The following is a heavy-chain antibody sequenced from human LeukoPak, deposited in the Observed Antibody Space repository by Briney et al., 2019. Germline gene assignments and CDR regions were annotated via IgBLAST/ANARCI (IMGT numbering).Heavy chain of an antibody. D-gene: IGHD3-22*01. CDR3: ASSYERITMIVVGVDY. V-gene: IGHV4-4*02. Sequence: SETLSLTCAVSGGSISSSNWWSWVRQPPGKGLEWIGEIYHSGSTNYNPSLKSRVTISVDKSKNQFSLKLSSVTAADTAVYYCASSYERITMIVVGVDYWGQGTLVTVSS. CDR2: IYHSGST. J-gene: IGHJ4*02. CDR1: GGSISSSNW.